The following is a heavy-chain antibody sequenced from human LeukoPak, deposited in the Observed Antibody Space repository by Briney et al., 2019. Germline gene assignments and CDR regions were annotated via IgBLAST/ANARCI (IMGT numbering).Heavy chain of an antibody. J-gene: IGHJ6*04. V-gene: IGHV4-61*01. D-gene: IGHD6-19*01. CDR2: IYYSGST. CDR3: ARDRRIAVAGTRYYYYGMDV. Sequence: SETLSLICSVSGGSVSSGSYYWIWIRQPPGKGLEWIGYIYYSGSTNYNPSLKSRVTISVDTSKNQFSLKLSSVTAADPAVYYCARDRRIAVAGTRYYYYGMDVWGKGTTVTVSS. CDR1: GGSVSSGSYY.